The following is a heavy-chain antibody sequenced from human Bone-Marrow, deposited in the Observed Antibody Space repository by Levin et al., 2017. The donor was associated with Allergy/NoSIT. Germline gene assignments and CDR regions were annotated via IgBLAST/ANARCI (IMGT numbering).Heavy chain of an antibody. CDR2: IIAYNGDT. Sequence: GESLKISCEASGYTFTNYGITWVRQAPGQGLEWLGLIIAYNGDTHYAQKVQDRVTMTTDTSTNTAYMELRSLTSDDTAVYYCARDRGDFVWGSYRTTDYWGQGTLVIVSS. D-gene: IGHD3-16*02. J-gene: IGHJ4*02. CDR3: ARDRGDFVWGSYRTTDY. V-gene: IGHV1-18*01. CDR1: GYTFTNYG.